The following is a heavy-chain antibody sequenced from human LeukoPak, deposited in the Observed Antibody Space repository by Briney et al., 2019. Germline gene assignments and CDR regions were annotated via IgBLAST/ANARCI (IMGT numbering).Heavy chain of an antibody. CDR1: GGSISRGGYY. V-gene: IGHV4-31*03. CDR2: IYYSGST. CDR3: ASGYDILTGYLHY. Sequence: SETLSLTCTVSGGSISRGGYYWSWIRQHPGKGLEWIGYIYYSGSTYYNPSLKSRVTISVDTSKNQFSLKLSSVTAADTAVYYCASGYDILTGYLHYWGQGTLVTVSS. J-gene: IGHJ4*02. D-gene: IGHD3-9*01.